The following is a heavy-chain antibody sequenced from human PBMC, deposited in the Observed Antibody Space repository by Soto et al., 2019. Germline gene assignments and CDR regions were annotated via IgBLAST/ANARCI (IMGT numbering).Heavy chain of an antibody. CDR1: SDSITNNKW. D-gene: IGHD3-16*01. CDR2: IYHTGIA. V-gene: IGHV4-4*02. CDR3: VSKLGPYYYGLDV. Sequence: ESLSVFSEVYSDSITNNKWWSWVRQPPGKGPELIGEIYHTGIANYNPSLESRVAFSVDKSKNQFSLSLTSVTAADTAVYYCVSKLGPYYYGLDVWGQGTTVTVSS. J-gene: IGHJ6*02.